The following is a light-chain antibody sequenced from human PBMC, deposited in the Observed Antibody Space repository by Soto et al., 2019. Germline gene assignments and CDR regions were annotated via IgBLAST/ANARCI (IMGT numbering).Light chain of an antibody. CDR2: TAS. CDR3: QQLYSYPLT. J-gene: IGKJ4*01. CDR1: QGINSY. Sequence: DIQLTQSPSFLSASVGDRVTVTCRASQGINSYLAWYQQKPGKAPKLLIYTASTLQSGVPSRFSGRGSGTEFTLTITSLQPEDFAAYYCQQLYSYPLTFGGGTKVDI. V-gene: IGKV1-9*01.